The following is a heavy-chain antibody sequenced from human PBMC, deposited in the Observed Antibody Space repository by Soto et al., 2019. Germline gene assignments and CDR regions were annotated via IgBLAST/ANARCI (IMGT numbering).Heavy chain of an antibody. Sequence: SSEFLSLTCTVSAGSISTSSYSWGCIRQPPGKGIEWIGSSYYSGRTYYNPILKSRVTISVDTSKIQFSLKLSSVTAADTAVYYCARDLRDFWSGYYATANLLSPFNWFDPWGQGTLVTVSS. D-gene: IGHD3-3*01. J-gene: IGHJ5*02. CDR3: ARDLRDFWSGYYATANLLSPFNWFDP. CDR2: SYYSGRT. CDR1: AGSISTSSYS. V-gene: IGHV4-39*01.